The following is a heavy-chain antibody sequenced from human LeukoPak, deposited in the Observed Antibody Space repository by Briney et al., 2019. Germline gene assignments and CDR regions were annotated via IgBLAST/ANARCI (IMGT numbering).Heavy chain of an antibody. Sequence: ASVKVPCKASGYTFTSYAMHWVRQAPGQRLEWMGWINAGNGNTKYSQKFQGRVTITRDTSASTAYMELSSLRSEDTAVYYCARSTVTPNWFDPWGQGTLVTVSS. CDR3: ARSTVTPNWFDP. D-gene: IGHD4-17*01. J-gene: IGHJ5*02. CDR2: INAGNGNT. CDR1: GYTFTSYA. V-gene: IGHV1-3*01.